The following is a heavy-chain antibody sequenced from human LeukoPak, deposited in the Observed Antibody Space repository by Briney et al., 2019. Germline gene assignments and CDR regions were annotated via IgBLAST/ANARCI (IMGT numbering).Heavy chain of an antibody. CDR3: AKESSWYGAFDI. CDR1: GFTFSSYA. J-gene: IGHJ3*02. D-gene: IGHD6-13*01. V-gene: IGHV3-23*01. Sequence: GGSLRLSCAASGFTFSSYAMSWVRQAPGKGLEWVSAISGSGGSPYYADSVKGRFTISRDNSKNTLYLQMDSLRAEDTAVYYCAKESSWYGAFDIWGQGTMVTVSS. CDR2: ISGSGGSP.